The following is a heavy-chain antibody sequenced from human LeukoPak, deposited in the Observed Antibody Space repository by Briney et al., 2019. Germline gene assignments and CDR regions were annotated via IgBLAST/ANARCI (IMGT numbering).Heavy chain of an antibody. Sequence: GGSLRLSCAASGFSFSSYSMNWVRQAPGKGLEWASYIYSTSSLIYYADSVKGRFTVSRDNAKNLLYLQMNCLRVEDTAVYYCEAWGAVDIWGQGTMVTVSS. V-gene: IGHV3-48*01. CDR1: GFSFSSYS. CDR2: IYSTSSLI. CDR3: EAWGAVDI. J-gene: IGHJ3*02. D-gene: IGHD3-16*01.